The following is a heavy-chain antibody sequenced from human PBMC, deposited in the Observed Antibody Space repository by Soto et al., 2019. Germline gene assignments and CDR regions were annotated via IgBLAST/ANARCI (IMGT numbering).Heavy chain of an antibody. CDR3: VKDQGYSGYDGGFDY. J-gene: IGHJ4*02. V-gene: IGHV3-64D*06. CDR1: GFTFSTYS. D-gene: IGHD5-12*01. CDR2: ISSNGGDT. Sequence: GGSLRLSCLASGFTFSTYSMHLARPAPGKGLEYVSAISSNGGDTYYADSVKGRFTISRDNSKNTLYLQMSSLRVEDTAVYYCVKDQGYSGYDGGFDYWGQGTLVTVSS.